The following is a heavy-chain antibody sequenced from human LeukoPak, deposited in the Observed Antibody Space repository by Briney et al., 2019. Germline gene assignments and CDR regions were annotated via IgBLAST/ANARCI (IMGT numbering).Heavy chain of an antibody. D-gene: IGHD3-9*01. Sequence: SVKVSCKASGGTFSSYAISWVRQAPGQGLEWMGGIIPIFGTANYAQKFQGRVTITADKSTSTAYMELSSLRSDDTAVYYCARDPDYDILTGLSDYWGQGALVTVSS. CDR2: IIPIFGTA. J-gene: IGHJ4*02. CDR3: ARDPDYDILTGLSDY. CDR1: GGTFSSYA. V-gene: IGHV1-69*06.